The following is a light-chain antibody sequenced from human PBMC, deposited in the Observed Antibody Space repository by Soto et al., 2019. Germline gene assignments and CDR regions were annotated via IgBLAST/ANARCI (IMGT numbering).Light chain of an antibody. CDR2: DVS. CDR1: QSVSNY. Sequence: EIVLTQSPATLSLSPGERATLSCRASQSVSNYLGWYQQKSGQAPRLLISDVSKRATGIPARFSGSGSGIDFTLTISSLEPEDFAVYYCQHRVNWPTFGGGTKVEIK. CDR3: QHRVNWPT. V-gene: IGKV3-11*01. J-gene: IGKJ4*01.